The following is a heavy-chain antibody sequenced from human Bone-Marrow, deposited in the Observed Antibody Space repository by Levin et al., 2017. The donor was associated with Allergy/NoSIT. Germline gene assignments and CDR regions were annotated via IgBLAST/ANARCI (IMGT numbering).Heavy chain of an antibody. V-gene: IGHV3-23*01. J-gene: IGHJ6*02. Sequence: PGGSLRLSYVASGFTFSTYAINWVRQAPGKGLEWVSVISGSAGTHYADSGSAGSTHYADSVRGRFTISRDDSKNTVYLQMNSLRAEDTAVYYCAKVPQKGPSYSYYGMAVWGQGTTVTVTS. CDR2: ISGSAGTHYADSGSAGST. CDR1: GFTFSTYA. CDR3: AKVPQKGPSYSYYGMAV.